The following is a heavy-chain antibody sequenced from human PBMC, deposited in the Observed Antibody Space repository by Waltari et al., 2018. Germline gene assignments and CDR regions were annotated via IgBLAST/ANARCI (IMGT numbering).Heavy chain of an antibody. D-gene: IGHD6-13*01. Sequence: QVQLVQSGAEVKKPGSSVKVSCKASGGSFSPYAITCVRQAPGQGLEWMGGIIPMFGTANYAQKFQERVSITTDGSMTTAYMELSSLTSEDTAVYYCARGGLYGQQLLESAFEIWGQGTQVTVSS. CDR2: IIPMFGTA. V-gene: IGHV1-69*05. CDR3: ARGGLYGQQLLESAFEI. CDR1: GGSFSPYA. J-gene: IGHJ3*02.